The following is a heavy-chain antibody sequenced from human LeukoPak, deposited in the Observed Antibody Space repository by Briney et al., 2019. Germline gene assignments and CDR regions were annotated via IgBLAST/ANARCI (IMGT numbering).Heavy chain of an antibody. V-gene: IGHV4-38-2*02. CDR2: IYHSGST. CDR1: GYSISSGYY. D-gene: IGHD3-3*01. J-gene: IGHJ5*02. CDR3: AREGSITIFGVVSYLDP. Sequence: PSETLSLTCAVSGYSISSGYYWGWIRRPPGKGPEWIGSIYHSGSTYYNPSLKSRVTISVDTSKNQFSLKLSSVTAADTAVYYCAREGSITIFGVVSYLDPWGQGTLVTVSS.